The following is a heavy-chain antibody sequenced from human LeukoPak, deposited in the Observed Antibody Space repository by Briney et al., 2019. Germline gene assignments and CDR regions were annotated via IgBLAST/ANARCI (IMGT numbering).Heavy chain of an antibody. CDR3: ARRGSGYFDSREAFNL. CDR2: INPNSGGT. D-gene: IGHD3-22*01. V-gene: IGHV1-2*06. Sequence: ASVKVSCKASGYTFIAYYVHWVRQAPGQGLEWMGRINPNSGGTNYAQKFQGRVTMTRDTSITTAYVELSRLRSDDTAVYYCARRGSGYFDSREAFNLWGQGTMVTVSS. J-gene: IGHJ3*01. CDR1: GYTFIAYY.